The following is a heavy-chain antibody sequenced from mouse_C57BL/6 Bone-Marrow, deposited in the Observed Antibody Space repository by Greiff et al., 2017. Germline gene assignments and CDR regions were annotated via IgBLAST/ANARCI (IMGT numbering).Heavy chain of an antibody. Sequence: DVKLQESGAELVRPGASVKLSCTASGFNIKDDYMHWVKQRPEQGLEWIGWIDPENGDTEYASKFQGKATITADTSSNTAYLQLSSLTSEDTAVYYCTTHDYDVAWFAYWGQGTLVTVSA. CDR1: GFNIKDDY. V-gene: IGHV14-4*01. CDR2: IDPENGDT. J-gene: IGHJ3*01. CDR3: TTHDYDVAWFAY. D-gene: IGHD2-4*01.